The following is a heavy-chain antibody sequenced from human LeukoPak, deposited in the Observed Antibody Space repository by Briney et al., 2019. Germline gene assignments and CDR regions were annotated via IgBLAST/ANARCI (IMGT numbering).Heavy chain of an antibody. J-gene: IGHJ4*02. V-gene: IGHV4-59*13. CDR3: ARGYSSTWLFFDY. Sequence: NPSETLSLTCPVATGSIGKYYRSWIRQPPGKGLEWIGYISDSGSTNYNPCLKSRVTISVKTSKKQFSLELSSVTAADTAVYYCARGYSSTWLFFDYWGQGALVTASS. CDR1: TGSIGKYY. CDR2: ISDSGST. D-gene: IGHD6-13*01.